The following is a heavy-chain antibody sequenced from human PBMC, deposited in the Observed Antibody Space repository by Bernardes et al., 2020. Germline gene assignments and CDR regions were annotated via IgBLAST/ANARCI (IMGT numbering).Heavy chain of an antibody. V-gene: IGHV5-51*01. CDR1: GYSFTSYW. Sequence: GEPLKGSGKGSGYSFTSYWIGWVRQMPGKGLEWMGIIYPGDSDTRYSPSFQGQVTISADKSISTAYLQWSSLKASDTAMYYCARQAWRPLLGYYYGMDVWGQGTTVTVSS. D-gene: IGHD5-12*01. J-gene: IGHJ6*02. CDR2: IYPGDSDT. CDR3: ARQAWRPLLGYYYGMDV.